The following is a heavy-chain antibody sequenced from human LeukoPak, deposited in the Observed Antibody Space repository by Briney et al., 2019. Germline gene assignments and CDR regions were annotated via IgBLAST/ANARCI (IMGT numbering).Heavy chain of an antibody. V-gene: IGHV4-59*08. D-gene: IGHD1-26*01. CDR2: IYYSGST. Sequence: SETLSFTCTVSGGSISSYYWSWIRQPPGKGLEWIGYIYYSGSTNYNPSLKSRVTISVDTSKNQFSLKLSSVTAADTAVYYCARPRARGRGFDIWGQGTMVTVSS. CDR3: ARPRARGRGFDI. CDR1: GGSISSYY. J-gene: IGHJ3*02.